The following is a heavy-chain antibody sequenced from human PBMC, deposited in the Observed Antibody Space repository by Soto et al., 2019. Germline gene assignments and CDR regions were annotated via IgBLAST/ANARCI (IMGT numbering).Heavy chain of an antibody. V-gene: IGHV3-11*06. CDR3: ARDFSEAAGRFYFYYYMDV. J-gene: IGHJ6*03. CDR2: ISSSSSYT. D-gene: IGHD6-13*01. CDR1: GFTLSDYY. Sequence: GGSLRLSCAASGFTLSDYYMSWIRQAPGKGLEWVSYISSSSSYTNYADSVKGRFTISRDNAKNSLYLQMNSLRAEDAAVYYCARDFSEAAGRFYFYYYMDVWGKGTTVTVSS.